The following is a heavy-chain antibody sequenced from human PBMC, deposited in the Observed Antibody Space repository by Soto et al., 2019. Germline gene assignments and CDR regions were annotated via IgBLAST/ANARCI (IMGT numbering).Heavy chain of an antibody. V-gene: IGHV1-18*01. CDR3: ARWSGGSAVYYYYDGMGV. D-gene: IGHD6-25*01. CDR1: GYTFTSYG. J-gene: IGHJ6*02. Sequence: QVQLVQSGAEVKKPGASVKVSCKASGYTFTSYGISWVRQAPGQGLEWMGWISAYNGNTNYAQKLQGRVTMTTDTASSTAYIELESLRSDDTAVYYCARWSGGSAVYYYYDGMGVWGQGATFTVSS. CDR2: ISAYNGNT.